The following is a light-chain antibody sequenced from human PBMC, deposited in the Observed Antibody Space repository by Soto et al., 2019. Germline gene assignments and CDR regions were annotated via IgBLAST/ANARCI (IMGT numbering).Light chain of an antibody. Sequence: EIVLTQSPATLSLCPGERATLSCRASQSVRSSLAWFQQKPGQAPRLLIYDASNRATGIPARFSGSGSGTDFTLTISSLEPEDFAVYYCQHRRDWPLTFGPGTKVDIK. CDR2: DAS. CDR3: QHRRDWPLT. V-gene: IGKV3-11*01. CDR1: QSVRSS. J-gene: IGKJ3*01.